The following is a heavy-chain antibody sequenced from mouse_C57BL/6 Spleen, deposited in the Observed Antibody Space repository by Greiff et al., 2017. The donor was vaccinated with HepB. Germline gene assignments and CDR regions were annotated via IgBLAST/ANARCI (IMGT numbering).Heavy chain of an antibody. Sequence: QVQLQQPGAELVRPGTSVKLSCKASGYTFTSYWMHWVKQRPGQGLEWIGVIDPSDSYTNYNQKFKGKATLTVDTSSSTAYMQLSSLTSEGSAVYYCALYDYDEGFAYWGQGTLVTVSA. D-gene: IGHD2-4*01. CDR2: IDPSDSYT. V-gene: IGHV1-59*01. CDR3: ALYDYDEGFAY. CDR1: GYTFTSYW. J-gene: IGHJ3*01.